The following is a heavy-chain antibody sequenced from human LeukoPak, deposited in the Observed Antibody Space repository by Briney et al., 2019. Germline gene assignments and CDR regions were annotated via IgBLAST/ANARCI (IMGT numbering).Heavy chain of an antibody. CDR3: ARDSGIAVAGTYYYYMDV. J-gene: IGHJ6*03. V-gene: IGHV3-30*02. Sequence: GGSLRLPCAASGFTFSSYGMHWVRQAPGKGLEWVAFIRYDGSNKYYADSVKGRFTISRDNSKNTLYLQMNSLRSEDMAVYYCARDSGIAVAGTYYYYMDVWGKGTTVTVSS. CDR2: IRYDGSNK. CDR1: GFTFSSYG. D-gene: IGHD6-19*01.